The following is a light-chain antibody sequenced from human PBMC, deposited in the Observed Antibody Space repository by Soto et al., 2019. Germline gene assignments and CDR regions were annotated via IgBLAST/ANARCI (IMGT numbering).Light chain of an antibody. CDR1: QGISNY. J-gene: IGKJ4*01. CDR2: GAS. V-gene: IGKV1-27*01. CDR3: QKYNSAPPLT. Sequence: DIQMTQSPSSLSASVGDRVTITCRASQGISNYLAWYQQKPGKVPKLLIYGASTLQSGVPSRFSGSGSGTDFTLTISSLQPEDVATYYCQKYNSAPPLTFGGGTKVDIK.